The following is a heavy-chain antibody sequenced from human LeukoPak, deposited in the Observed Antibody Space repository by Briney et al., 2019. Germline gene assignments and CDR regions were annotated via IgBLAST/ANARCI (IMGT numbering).Heavy chain of an antibody. CDR2: IKHDGSQK. D-gene: IGHD3-10*01. Sequence: GGSLRLSCAASGFTFSHYWMSWVRRAPGKGLEWVANIKHDGSQKEHVDSVKGRFTISRDNAKNSLSLQMNSLRAEDTAVYFCARDSSRGDFEYWGQGTLVTVSS. CDR1: GFTFSHYW. CDR3: ARDSSRGDFEY. J-gene: IGHJ4*02. V-gene: IGHV3-7*01.